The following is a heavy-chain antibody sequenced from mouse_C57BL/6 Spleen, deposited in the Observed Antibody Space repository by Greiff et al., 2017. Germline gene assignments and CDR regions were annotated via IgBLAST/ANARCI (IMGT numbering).Heavy chain of an antibody. CDR3: ARGTGRYFED. V-gene: IGHV1-80*01. CDR2: IYPGDGDT. D-gene: IGHD4-1*01. J-gene: IGHJ2*01. CDR1: GYAFSSCW. Sequence: VQLQQSGAELVKPGASVKISCKASGYAFSSCWMNWVKQRPGKGLEWIGQIYPGDGDTNYNGKFKGKATLTADKSSSTAYMQLSSLTSEDSAVYFCARGTGRYFEDWGKGTTLTVSS.